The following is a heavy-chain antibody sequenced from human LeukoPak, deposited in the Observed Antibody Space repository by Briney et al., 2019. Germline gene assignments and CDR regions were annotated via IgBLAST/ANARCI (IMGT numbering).Heavy chain of an antibody. CDR2: ISGSGDST. CDR1: GFTFINYA. Sequence: GGSLRLSCAASGFTFINYAMTWVRQAPGKGLEWVSAISGSGDSTFNADSVKGRFTISRDNSKNTLYLQMNSLRAEDTAVYYCARDRHSSSWSPLDYWGQGTLVTVSS. CDR3: ARDRHSSSWSPLDY. J-gene: IGHJ4*02. V-gene: IGHV3-23*01. D-gene: IGHD6-13*01.